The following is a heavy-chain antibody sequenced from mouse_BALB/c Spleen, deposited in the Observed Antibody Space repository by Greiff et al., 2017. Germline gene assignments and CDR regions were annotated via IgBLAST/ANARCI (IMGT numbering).Heavy chain of an antibody. CDR3: ARTARDYAMDY. Sequence: QVQLQQPGAELVRPGASVKLSCKASGYTFTSYWMNWVKQRPGQGLEWIGWIYPGDGSTKYNEKFKGKATLTADKSSSTAYMQLSSLTSENSAVYFCARTARDYAMDYWGQGTSVTVSS. CDR2: IYPGDGST. J-gene: IGHJ4*01. CDR1: GYTFTSYW. V-gene: IGHV1S56*01. D-gene: IGHD3-2*01.